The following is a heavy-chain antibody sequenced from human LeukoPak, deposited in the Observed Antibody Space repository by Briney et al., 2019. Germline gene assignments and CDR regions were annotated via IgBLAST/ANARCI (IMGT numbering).Heavy chain of an antibody. V-gene: IGHV4-34*01. Sequence: PSEILSLTCAVYGGSFSGYYWSWIRQPPGKGLEWIGEINHSGSTNYNPSLKSRVTISVDTSKNQFSLKLSSVTAADTAVYYCARVNSSGYYGTGLDYWGQGTLVTASS. J-gene: IGHJ4*02. CDR1: GGSFSGYY. CDR2: INHSGST. D-gene: IGHD3-22*01. CDR3: ARVNSSGYYGTGLDY.